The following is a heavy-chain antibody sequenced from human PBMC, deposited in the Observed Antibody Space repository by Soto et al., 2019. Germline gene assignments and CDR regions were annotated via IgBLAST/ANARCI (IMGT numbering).Heavy chain of an antibody. CDR3: ARDPLGSGRAEFHY. V-gene: IGHV3-30-3*01. Sequence: QVQLVESGGGGVQPGGSLRLSCAASGFTFRDYSMHWVRQAPGKGLEWVAVISYDGSDKYFADSVKGRFTISRDNSNNTLFLQMDSLRAEDRAVYYCARDPLGSGRAEFHYWGQGTLVAVSS. D-gene: IGHD3-10*02. J-gene: IGHJ4*02. CDR1: GFTFRDYS. CDR2: ISYDGSDK.